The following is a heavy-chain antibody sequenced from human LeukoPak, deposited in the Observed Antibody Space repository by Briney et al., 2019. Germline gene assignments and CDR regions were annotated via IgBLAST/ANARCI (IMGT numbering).Heavy chain of an antibody. CDR1: GFTVSSNY. J-gene: IGHJ4*02. Sequence: PGGSLRLSCAASGFTVSSNYMNWVRQAPGKGLEWVSVIYSGGSTYYADSVKGRFTISRVHSKNTLYLQMNSLRAEDTAVYYCARDLPPVYWGQGTLVTVSS. V-gene: IGHV3-53*01. CDR2: IYSGGST. CDR3: ARDLPPVY.